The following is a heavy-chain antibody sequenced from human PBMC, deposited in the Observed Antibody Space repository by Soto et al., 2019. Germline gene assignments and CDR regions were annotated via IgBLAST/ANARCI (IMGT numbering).Heavy chain of an antibody. V-gene: IGHV1-69*01. Sequence: QVQLVQSGAEVKKPGSSVKVSCKASGGTFSIYTISWVRQATGQGLEWMGGSANSAQKFQGRLTVTADESTSIVYLELSILTSADTAVYYCAREGPPDIAWFDPWGEGTLVSVSS. CDR1: GGTFSIYT. CDR2: SA. CDR3: AREGPPDIAWFDP. D-gene: IGHD2-15*01. J-gene: IGHJ5*02.